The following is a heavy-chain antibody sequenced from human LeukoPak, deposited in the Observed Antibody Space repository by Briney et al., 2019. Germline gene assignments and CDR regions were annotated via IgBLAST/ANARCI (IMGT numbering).Heavy chain of an antibody. CDR1: GGTFSSYA. J-gene: IGHJ6*02. CDR3: ARGRSFAVAGGASFYYGMDV. CDR2: IIPILGIA. V-gene: IGHV1-69*04. Sequence: GASVTVSCKASGGTFSSYAISWVRQAAGQGLEWMGRIIPILGIANYAQKFQGRVTITADKSTSTAYMELSSLRSEDTAVYYCARGRSFAVAGGASFYYGMDVWGQGTTVTVSS. D-gene: IGHD6-19*01.